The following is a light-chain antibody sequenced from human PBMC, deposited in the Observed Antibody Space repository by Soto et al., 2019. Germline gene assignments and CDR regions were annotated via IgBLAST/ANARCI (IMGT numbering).Light chain of an antibody. CDR2: HVT. CDR3: CTDAGTYKV. Sequence: LTQPRSVSGSPGQSVTISCTGTSSDIGAYNYVSWYQQHPGKAPKLMIYHVTKRPSGVPDRFSGSKSGNAASLTISGLQAEDEADYYCCTDAGTYKVFGTGTKVTV. J-gene: IGLJ1*01. CDR1: SSDIGAYNY. V-gene: IGLV2-11*01.